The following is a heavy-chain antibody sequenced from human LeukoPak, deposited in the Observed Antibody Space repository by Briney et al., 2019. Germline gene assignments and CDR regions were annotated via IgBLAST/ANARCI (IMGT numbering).Heavy chain of an antibody. D-gene: IGHD3-22*01. J-gene: IGHJ6*02. Sequence: SQTLSLTCAISGDSVSSNSAAWNWIRQSPSRGLEWLGRTYYRSKWYNDYAVSVKSRITINPDTSKNQFSLQLNSVTPEDTAVYYCARAGGYYYDSSGGYYSGMDVWGQGTTVTVSS. CDR3: ARAGGYYYDSSGGYYSGMDV. V-gene: IGHV6-1*01. CDR2: TYYRSKWYN. CDR1: GDSVSSNSAA.